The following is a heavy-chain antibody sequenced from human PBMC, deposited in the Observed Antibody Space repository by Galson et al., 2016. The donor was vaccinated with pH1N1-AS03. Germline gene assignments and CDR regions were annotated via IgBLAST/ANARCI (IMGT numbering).Heavy chain of an antibody. Sequence: SLRLSCAASGFTFSDYYMSWIRQAPGKGLEWISCITSSGGSGPTIYYADSVKGRFTISMDNAKNSLYLQMNSLGADDTAVYYCARGWYDIWTGYLVDPFDYWGQGALVTVSS. J-gene: IGHJ4*02. V-gene: IGHV3-11*01. D-gene: IGHD3-9*01. CDR1: GFTFSDYY. CDR2: ITSSGGSGPTI. CDR3: ARGWYDIWTGYLVDPFDY.